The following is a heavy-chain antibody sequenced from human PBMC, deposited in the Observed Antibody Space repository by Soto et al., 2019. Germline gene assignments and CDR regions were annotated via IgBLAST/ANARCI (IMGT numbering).Heavy chain of an antibody. CDR1: GVTFSSYA. Sequence: SVKVSCKASGVTFSSYAISWVRQAPGQGLEWMGGIIPIFGTANYAQKFQGRVTITADKSTSTAYMELSSLRSEDTAVYYCARDSRTRGYSGYDYDYWGQGTLVTVSS. CDR3: ARDSRTRGYSGYDYDY. J-gene: IGHJ4*02. V-gene: IGHV1-69*06. D-gene: IGHD5-12*01. CDR2: IIPIFGTA.